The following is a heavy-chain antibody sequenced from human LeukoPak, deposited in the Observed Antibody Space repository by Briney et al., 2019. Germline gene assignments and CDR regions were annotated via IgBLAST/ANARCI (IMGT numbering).Heavy chain of an antibody. CDR2: LSGSGGST. J-gene: IGHJ4*02. D-gene: IGHD3-3*01. CDR3: AKEADFWSGYFDY. CDR1: GFTFPNYA. V-gene: IGHV3-23*01. Sequence: GGSLRLSCAASGFTFPNYAMTWVRQAPGKGLEWVSSLSGSGGSTHYADSVKGRFTISRDNSKNTLYLQVNSLRDEDTAIYYCAKEADFWSGYFDYWGQGTLVTVSS.